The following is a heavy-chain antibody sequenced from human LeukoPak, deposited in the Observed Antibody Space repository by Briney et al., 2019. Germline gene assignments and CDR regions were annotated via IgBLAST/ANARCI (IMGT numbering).Heavy chain of an antibody. J-gene: IGHJ4*02. Sequence: MYVLRWVRQAPGRGLEWVTCICYDGNKTHGADSVKGRFTLPRDHPKNTRYVQMDALRPEDTAVFYCARGRRDYYDSSGYYYVVWDYWGQGTLVTVSS. CDR3: ARGRRDYYDSSGYYYVVWDY. V-gene: IGHV3-30*19. D-gene: IGHD3-22*01. CDR2: ICYDGNKT. CDR1: MYV.